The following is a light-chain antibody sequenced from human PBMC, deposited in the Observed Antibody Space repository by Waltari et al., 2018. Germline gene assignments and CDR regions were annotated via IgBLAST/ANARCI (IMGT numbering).Light chain of an antibody. CDR2: SNA. V-gene: IGLV1-44*01. CDR3: ASWGDSLNGMV. Sequence: QTLPTQPPSVSGTPGQTVSISCSGGNSNIRSNPVNWYQRLPGAAPKLLIFSNAQRPSGVPDRFSGSKSGNSASLTISGRRSEDEADYYCASWGDSLNGMVFGGGTKLTVL. CDR1: NSNIRSNP. J-gene: IGLJ2*01.